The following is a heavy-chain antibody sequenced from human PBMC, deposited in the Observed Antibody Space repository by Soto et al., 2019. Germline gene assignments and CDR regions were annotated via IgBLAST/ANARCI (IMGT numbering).Heavy chain of an antibody. CDR1: GFTFSSYA. Sequence: GGSLRLSCAASGFTFSSYAMSWVRQAPGKGLEWVSAIGGSGGSTYYADSVKGRFTISRDNSKNTLYRQMNSLRAEDTAVYYCAKSWAYNRYGEYNWFDPWGQGTLVTVSS. CDR3: AKSWAYNRYGEYNWFDP. D-gene: IGHD1-20*01. J-gene: IGHJ5*02. V-gene: IGHV3-23*01. CDR2: IGGSGGST.